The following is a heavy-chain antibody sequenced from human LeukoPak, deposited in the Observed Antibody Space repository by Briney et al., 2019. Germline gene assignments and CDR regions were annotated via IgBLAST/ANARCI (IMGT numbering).Heavy chain of an antibody. J-gene: IGHJ4*02. Sequence: SETLSLTCTVSGGSISSYYWSWIRQPPGKGLEWIGYIYYSGSTNYNPSLKSRVTISVDTSKNQFSLKLSPVTAADTAVYYCARVLGGATHYPDYWGQGTLVTVSS. CDR2: IYYSGST. D-gene: IGHD1-26*01. V-gene: IGHV4-59*01. CDR1: GGSISSYY. CDR3: ARVLGGATHYPDY.